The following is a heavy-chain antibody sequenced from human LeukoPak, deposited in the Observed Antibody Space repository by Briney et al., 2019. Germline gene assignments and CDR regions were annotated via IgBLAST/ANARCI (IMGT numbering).Heavy chain of an antibody. J-gene: IGHJ4*02. CDR1: GYTFTNYY. D-gene: IGHD5-24*01. CDR2: INPSGGST. Sequence: ASVSVSCTASGYTFTNYYMHWVRQAPGQGLEWMGIINPSGGSTSYAQKFQGRVTMTRDTSTSTVYMELSSLRSEDTGVYYCASAETSSKITFDYWGQGTLVTVSS. CDR3: ASAETSSKITFDY. V-gene: IGHV1-46*01.